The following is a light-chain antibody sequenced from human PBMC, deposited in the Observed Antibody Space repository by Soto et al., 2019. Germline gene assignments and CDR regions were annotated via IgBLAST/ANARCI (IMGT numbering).Light chain of an antibody. CDR3: QQYNKWPYT. Sequence: EIVMTQSPVALSVSPGESAALSCRASQSVGRNFAWYPQRPGQAPRVLIYGTSTRATGVPARFSGSGSGTDFTLTISSLQSEECAVYYCQQYNKWPYTFGQGTRLEIK. V-gene: IGKV3-15*01. CDR1: QSVGRN. CDR2: GTS. J-gene: IGKJ2*01.